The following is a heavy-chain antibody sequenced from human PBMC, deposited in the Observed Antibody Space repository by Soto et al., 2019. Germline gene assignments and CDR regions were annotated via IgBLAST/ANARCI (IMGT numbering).Heavy chain of an antibody. Sequence: GGSLRLSCAASGFAFSSYAMSWVRQAPGKGLEWVSAISGSGGSTYYADSVKGRFTISRDNSKNTLYLQMNSLRAEDTAVYYCAKYITMVRGVLIEAIDIWGQGTMVTASS. CDR2: ISGSGGST. CDR3: AKYITMVRGVLIEAIDI. D-gene: IGHD3-10*01. CDR1: GFAFSSYA. J-gene: IGHJ3*02. V-gene: IGHV3-23*01.